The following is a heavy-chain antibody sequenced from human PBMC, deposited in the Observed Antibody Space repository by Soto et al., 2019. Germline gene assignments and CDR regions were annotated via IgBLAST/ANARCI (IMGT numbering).Heavy chain of an antibody. J-gene: IGHJ5*02. CDR3: ARGLMNRSGGVVSSYPRNWFVP. CDR2: MNPNSGNK. Sequence: QVQLVQSGAEVKKPGASVKVSCKASGYTFTSYDINWVRQATGQGLEWMGWMNPNSGNKGYAQKFHGRVTMTRSNSKRRAYMEVGSLGSEDTHVYYCARGLMNRSGGVVSSYPRNWFVPWCQGTLVTASS. D-gene: IGHD3-3*01. CDR1: GYTFTSYD. V-gene: IGHV1-8*01.